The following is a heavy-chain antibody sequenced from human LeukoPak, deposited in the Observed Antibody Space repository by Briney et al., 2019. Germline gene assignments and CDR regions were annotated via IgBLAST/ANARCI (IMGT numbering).Heavy chain of an antibody. Sequence: GGSLRLSCAASGFTFSSYWMSWVRQAPGKGLEWVANIKQDGSEKYYVDSVKGRFTISRDNAKNSLYLQMNSLRAEDTAVYYCARNGWLPEGAPSAEYFQHWGQGTLVTVSS. CDR3: ARNGWLPEGAPSAEYFQH. CDR1: GFTFSSYW. CDR2: IKQDGSEK. D-gene: IGHD3-22*01. V-gene: IGHV3-7*01. J-gene: IGHJ1*01.